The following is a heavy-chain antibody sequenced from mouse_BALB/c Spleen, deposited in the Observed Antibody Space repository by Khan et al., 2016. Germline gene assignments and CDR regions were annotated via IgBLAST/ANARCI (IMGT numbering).Heavy chain of an antibody. J-gene: IGHJ4*01. CDR2: LNPNNGGT. V-gene: IGHV1-18*01. D-gene: IGHD1-1*01. CDR1: GYSFTGYD. Sequence: VQLMESGPDLVKPGASVKISCKASGYSFTGYDMDWVKQGHGKSLEWIGRLNPNNGGTSYDQNFKGKVILTVDKSATTAYLELRSLKTEDSAVYSRLRYAMDYWGQGTSVTVSS. CDR3: LRYAMDY.